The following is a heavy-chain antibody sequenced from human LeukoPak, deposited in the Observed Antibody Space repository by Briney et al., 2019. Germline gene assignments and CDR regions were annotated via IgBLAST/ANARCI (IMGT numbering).Heavy chain of an antibody. V-gene: IGHV3-23*01. CDR3: AKNSPKPAGTYFQH. CDR1: GFAFSSYT. J-gene: IGHJ1*01. CDR2: ITTSGAT. Sequence: GGSLRLSCAASGFAFSSYTMPWVRLAPAPGKGLEWVSTITTSGATYYADSVKGRFTISRDNSKNTLYLQMNSLRAEDTAVYYCAKNSPKPAGTYFQHCGQGTLVTVSS. D-gene: IGHD2-2*01.